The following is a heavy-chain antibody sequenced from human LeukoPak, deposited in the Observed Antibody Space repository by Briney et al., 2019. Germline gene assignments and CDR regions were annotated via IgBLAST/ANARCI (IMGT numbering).Heavy chain of an antibody. CDR2: IYSGGST. J-gene: IGHJ4*02. D-gene: IGHD1-26*01. CDR1: GXTVSSNY. CDR3: ARVRGNYYPFDY. V-gene: IGHV3-53*01. Sequence: GGSLRLSCAASGXTVSSNYMSWVRQAPGKGLEWVSVIYSGGSTYYADSVQGRFTISRDISKNTLYLQMISLRAEDAAMYYCARVRGNYYPFDYWGQGTLVTVSS.